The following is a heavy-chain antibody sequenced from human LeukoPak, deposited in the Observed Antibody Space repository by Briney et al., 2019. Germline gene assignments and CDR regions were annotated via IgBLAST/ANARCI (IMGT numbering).Heavy chain of an antibody. V-gene: IGHV3-30-3*01. D-gene: IGHD6-19*01. CDR2: ISYDGSNK. J-gene: IGHJ4*02. CDR1: GFTFSRYA. Sequence: GGSLRLSCAASGFTFSRYAMHWVRQAPGKGLEWVAAISYDGSNKYYADSVKGRFTISRDNSKNTLYPQMNSLRAEGTAVYYCAREQWPYYFDYWGQGTLVTVSS. CDR3: AREQWPYYFDY.